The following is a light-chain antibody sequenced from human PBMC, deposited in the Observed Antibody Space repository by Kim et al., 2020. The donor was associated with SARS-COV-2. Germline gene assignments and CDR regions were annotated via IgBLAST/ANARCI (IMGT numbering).Light chain of an antibody. CDR1: SSNTGAGYD. V-gene: IGLV1-40*01. J-gene: IGLJ1*01. CDR3: QSYDNSLSGYV. Sequence: QSVLTQPPSVSGAPGQRVTISCTGSSSNTGAGYDVHWYQQVPGTAPKLLIYDKGDRPSGVPDRFSGSKSGTSASLAITGLQAEDEADYYCQSYDNSLSGYVFGSGTKVNVL. CDR2: DKG.